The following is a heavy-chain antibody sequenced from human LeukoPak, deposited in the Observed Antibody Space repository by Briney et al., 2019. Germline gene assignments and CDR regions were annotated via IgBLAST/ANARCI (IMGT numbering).Heavy chain of an antibody. Sequence: NPSETLSLTCAVYGGSFSGYYWSWIRQPPGKGLEWIGEINHSGSTNYNPSLKSRVTISVDTSKNQFSLKLSSVTAADTAVYYCARARYDFWSLFNWFDPWGQGTLVTVSS. CDR3: ARARYDFWSLFNWFDP. CDR1: GGSFSGYY. V-gene: IGHV4-34*01. D-gene: IGHD3-3*01. CDR2: INHSGST. J-gene: IGHJ5*02.